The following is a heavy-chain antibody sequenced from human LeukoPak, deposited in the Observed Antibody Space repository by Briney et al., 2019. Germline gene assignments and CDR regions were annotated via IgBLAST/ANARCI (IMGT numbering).Heavy chain of an antibody. CDR1: GYTFTSYY. V-gene: IGHV1-46*01. CDR2: INPSGGST. D-gene: IGHD6-13*01. CDR3: ARLKQLAAATDY. J-gene: IGHJ4*02. Sequence: ASVKVSCQASGYTFTSYYMHWVRQAPGQGLEWMGIINPSGGSTSYAQKFQGRVTMTRDMSTSTVYMELSSLRSEDTAVYYCARLKQLAAATDYWGQGTLVTVSS.